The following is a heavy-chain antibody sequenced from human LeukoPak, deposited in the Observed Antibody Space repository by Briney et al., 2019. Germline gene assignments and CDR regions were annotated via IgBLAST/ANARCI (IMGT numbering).Heavy chain of an antibody. J-gene: IGHJ6*02. D-gene: IGHD1-7*01. CDR3: TTDEDWNYARKDV. CDR2: TVSEIDGGTT. CDR1: GSTFNYAW. V-gene: IGHV3-15*04. Sequence: GGSLRLSCAASGSTFNYAWMSWVRQVPGKGLEWVGQTVSEIDGGTTDYAAPVKGRFTISRDDSKSTLYLQMNSLKIEDTAVYYCTTDEDWNYARKDVWGQGATVIVSS.